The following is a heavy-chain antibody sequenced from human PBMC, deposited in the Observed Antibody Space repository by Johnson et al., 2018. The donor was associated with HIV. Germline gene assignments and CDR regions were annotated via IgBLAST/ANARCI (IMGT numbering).Heavy chain of an antibody. V-gene: IGHV3-11*04. D-gene: IGHD1-26*01. CDR3: AREGAWEVRPGAFDI. Sequence: QMLLVESGGGLVKPGGSMRLSCAASGFTFSDYYMSWIRQAPGKGLEWVSYISSSGSIIYYADSVKGRFTISRDNAKNSLYLQMNSLRAEDTAVYHCAREGAWEVRPGAFDIWGQGTTVTVSS. CDR1: GFTFSDYY. CDR2: ISSSGSII. J-gene: IGHJ3*02.